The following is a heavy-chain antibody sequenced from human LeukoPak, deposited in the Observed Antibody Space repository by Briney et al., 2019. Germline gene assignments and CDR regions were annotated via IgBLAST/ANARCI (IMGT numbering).Heavy chain of an antibody. CDR1: GGSVSSGSYY. D-gene: IGHD5-12*01. CDR3: ARTPNRGYSGTWYFDY. V-gene: IGHV4-61*01. CDR2: IYYSGST. J-gene: IGHJ4*02. Sequence: SETLSLTCTVSGGSVSSGSYYWSWIRQPPGTGLEWIGYIYYSGSTNYNPSLKSQVTISVDTSKNQFSLKLSSVTAADTAVYYCARTPNRGYSGTWYFDYWGQGTLVTVSS.